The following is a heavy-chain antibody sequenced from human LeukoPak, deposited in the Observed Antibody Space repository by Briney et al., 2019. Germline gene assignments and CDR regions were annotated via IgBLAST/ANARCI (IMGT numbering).Heavy chain of an antibody. CDR2: IYHSGST. CDR1: GYSISSGYY. V-gene: IGHV4-38-2*02. CDR3: AREHPVNNWFDP. Sequence: PSETLSLTCTVSGYSISSGYYWGWIRQPPGKGLEWIGSIYHSGSTYYNPSLKSRVTISVDTSKNQFSLKLSSVTAADTAVYYCAREHPVNNWFDPWGQGTLVTVSS. J-gene: IGHJ5*02.